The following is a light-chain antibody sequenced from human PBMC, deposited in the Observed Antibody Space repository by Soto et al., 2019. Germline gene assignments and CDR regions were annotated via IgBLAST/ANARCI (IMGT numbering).Light chain of an antibody. CDR1: QGIGTW. V-gene: IGKV1-12*01. CDR2: TAS. CDR3: QQTNIFPGT. Sequence: DIQMTQSPSSVSASVGDRLTITCRASQGIGTWLAWYQQKPGKAPKLLIYTASSLHSGVPSRFSGSGSGTDFTLTINSLQPEDFATYYCQQTNIFPGTFGHGTKLEIK. J-gene: IGKJ2*01.